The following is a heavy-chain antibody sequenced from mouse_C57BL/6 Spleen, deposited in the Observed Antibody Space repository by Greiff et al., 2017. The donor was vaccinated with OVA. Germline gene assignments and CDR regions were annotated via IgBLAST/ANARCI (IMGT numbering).Heavy chain of an antibody. V-gene: IGHV1-42*01. CDR3: ARSDYGNYEFAY. CDR2: INPSTGGT. CDR1: GYSFTGYY. Sequence: VQLQQSGPELVKPGASVKISCKASGYSFTGYYMNWVKQSPEKSLEWIGEINPSTGGTTYNQKFKAKATLTVDKSSSTAYMQLKSLTSEDSAVYYCARSDYGNYEFAYWGQGALVTVSA. D-gene: IGHD2-1*01. J-gene: IGHJ3*01.